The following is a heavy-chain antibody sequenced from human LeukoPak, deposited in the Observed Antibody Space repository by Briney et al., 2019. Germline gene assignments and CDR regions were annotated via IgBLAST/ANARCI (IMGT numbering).Heavy chain of an antibody. CDR2: IYYSGST. CDR3: ARHPQRTYYDFWSGYYTGMDAFDI. Sequence: SETLSLTCTVSGGSISSSSYYWGWIRQPLGKGLEWIGSIYYSGSTYYNPSLKSRVTISVDTSKNQFSLKLSSVTAADTAVYYCARHPQRTYYDFWSGYYTGMDAFDIWGQGTMVTVSS. J-gene: IGHJ3*02. CDR1: GGSISSSSYY. V-gene: IGHV4-39*01. D-gene: IGHD3-3*01.